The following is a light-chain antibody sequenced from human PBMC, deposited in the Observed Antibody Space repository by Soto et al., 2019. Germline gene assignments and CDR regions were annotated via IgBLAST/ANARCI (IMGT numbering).Light chain of an antibody. Sequence: QSVLTQTPSASGTPGQRVNISCSGSSSNIGSNNVNGYQQLPGTAPKLLIYSNNQRPSGVPDRFSGSKSGTSASLAISGLQSEDEADYYCEAWDDSLNGVVFGGGTKVTVL. J-gene: IGLJ2*01. CDR1: SSNIGSNN. V-gene: IGLV1-44*01. CDR3: EAWDDSLNGVV. CDR2: SNN.